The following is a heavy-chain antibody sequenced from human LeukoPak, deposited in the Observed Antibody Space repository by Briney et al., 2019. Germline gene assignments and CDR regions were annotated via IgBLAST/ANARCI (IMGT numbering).Heavy chain of an antibody. V-gene: IGHV3-74*01. D-gene: IGHD6-13*01. J-gene: IGHJ1*01. CDR1: GFTFSSYW. CDR3: ARAGGSLAAGGTEGINFQY. Sequence: GRSLRLSCAASGFTFSSYWMHWVRQAPGKGLVWVSRINSDGSSTSYADSVKGRFTISRDNSKNTLYLQMNSLRAEDTAVYYCARAGGSLAAGGTEGINFQYWGQGTLVTVSS. CDR2: INSDGSST.